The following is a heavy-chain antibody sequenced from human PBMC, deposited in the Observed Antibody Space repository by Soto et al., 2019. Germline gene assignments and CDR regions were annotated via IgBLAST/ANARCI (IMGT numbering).Heavy chain of an antibody. Sequence: GGSLRLSCAASGFTFSAYAMTWVRQAPGKGLECVSGISSGGGSTYYADSVKGRFTISRDNSKKTLYLQMNGLRVEDTAVYFCAKDTRVDTIVFEGHGGQGNLVKVSS. V-gene: IGHV3-23*01. CDR2: ISSGGGST. J-gene: IGHJ4*01. CDR3: AKDTRVDTIVFEGH. D-gene: IGHD3-10*01. CDR1: GFTFSAYA.